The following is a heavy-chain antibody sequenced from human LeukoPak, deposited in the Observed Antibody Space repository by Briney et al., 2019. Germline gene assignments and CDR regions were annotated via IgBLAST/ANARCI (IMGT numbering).Heavy chain of an antibody. D-gene: IGHD5-12*01. CDR3: ARSEGRGYSGYDPLDY. Sequence: ASVKVSCKASGYTFTGYYMHWVRQAPGQGLEWMGWINPNSGGTNYAQKFQGRVTMTRDTSISTAYMELSRLRSDDTAVYYCARSEGRGYSGYDPLDYWGQGTLVTVSS. J-gene: IGHJ4*02. CDR2: INPNSGGT. CDR1: GYTFTGYY. V-gene: IGHV1-2*02.